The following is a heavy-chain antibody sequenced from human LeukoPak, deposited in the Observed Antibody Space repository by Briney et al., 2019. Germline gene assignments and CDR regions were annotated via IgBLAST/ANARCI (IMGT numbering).Heavy chain of an antibody. CDR1: GGSISSGDYY. Sequence: SQTLSLTCTVSGGSISSGDYYWSWIRQPPGKGLEWIGYIYYSGSTYYNPSPKSRVTISVDTSKNQFSLKLSSVTAADTAVYYCARFTIFGVVMPHFDYWGQGTLVTVSS. CDR3: ARFTIFGVVMPHFDY. D-gene: IGHD3-3*01. CDR2: IYYSGST. J-gene: IGHJ4*02. V-gene: IGHV4-30-4*01.